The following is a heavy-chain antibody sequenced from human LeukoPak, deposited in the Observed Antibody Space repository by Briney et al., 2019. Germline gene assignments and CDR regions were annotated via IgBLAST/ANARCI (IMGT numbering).Heavy chain of an antibody. CDR2: IYHTGST. J-gene: IGHJ4*02. CDR3: ARAGWIITSGIDY. V-gene: IGHV4-39*07. D-gene: IGHD3-10*01. CDR1: GGSISSSSYY. Sequence: PSETLSLTCTVSGGSISSSSYYWAWIRQPPGKGLEWIGTIYHTGSTYYTPSLGSRVTISVDTSKNEFSLNLNSVTAADTAVYYCARAGWIITSGIDYWGQGALVTVSS.